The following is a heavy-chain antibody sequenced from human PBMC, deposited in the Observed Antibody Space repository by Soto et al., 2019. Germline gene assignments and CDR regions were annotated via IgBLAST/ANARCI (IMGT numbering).Heavy chain of an antibody. CDR2: IFHSGRT. J-gene: IGHJ4*02. V-gene: IGHV4-31*03. CDR3: ARWVEVSLDYFDS. D-gene: IGHD2-15*01. CDR1: GGSITNSYYY. Sequence: QVQLQESGPGLVEPSQTLSLTCTVSGGSITNSYYYWSWVRQNPGKGLEWIGHIFHSGRTYYNPSLTGRXPXSXDXXMNQFSLNLNSVTAADTAVYYCARWVEVSLDYFDSWGQGIPVTVSS.